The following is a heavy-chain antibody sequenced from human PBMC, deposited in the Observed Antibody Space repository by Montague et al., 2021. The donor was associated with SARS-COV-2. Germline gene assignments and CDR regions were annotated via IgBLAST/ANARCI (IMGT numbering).Heavy chain of an antibody. J-gene: IGHJ4*02. D-gene: IGHD3-3*01. Sequence: SETLSLTCSVSGASISGANDYWTWIRRPAGKGLEWIGEINHSGSTNYNPSLKSRVTISVDTSKNQFSLKLSSVTAADTAVYYCARGYQLRFLEWSSRQSTFDYWGQGTLVTVSS. CDR3: ARGYQLRFLEWSSRQSTFDY. CDR1: GASISGANDY. V-gene: IGHV4-34*01. CDR2: INHSGST.